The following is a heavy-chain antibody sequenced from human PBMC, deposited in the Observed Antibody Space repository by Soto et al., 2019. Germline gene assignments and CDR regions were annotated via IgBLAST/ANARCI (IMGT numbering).Heavy chain of an antibody. CDR1: GGSITSSSYY. CDR2: IYYSGST. Sequence: SETLCLTCTVSGGSITSSSYYWGWIRQPQGKGLEWIGSIYYSGSTYYNPSLKSRVTISVDTSKNQFSLKLSSVTAADTAVYFFASQEVGGDHGYTFAPWGQGTLVTVSS. D-gene: IGHD5-18*01. CDR3: ASQEVGGDHGYTFAP. J-gene: IGHJ5*01. V-gene: IGHV4-39*01.